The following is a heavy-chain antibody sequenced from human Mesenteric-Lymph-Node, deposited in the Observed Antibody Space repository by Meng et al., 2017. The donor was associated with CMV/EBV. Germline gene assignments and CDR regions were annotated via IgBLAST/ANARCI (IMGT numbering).Heavy chain of an antibody. J-gene: IGHJ4*02. V-gene: IGHV4-34*01. CDR2: INRYGGT. CDR1: GYPISSGYY. D-gene: IGHD3-10*01. CDR3: ARFQFSPGFLDY. Sequence: SETLSLTCTVSGYPISSGYYWSWIRQPPGKGLEWIGEINRYGGTKYNPSLKSRVTISVDTSKNQFSLKLSSVTAADTAVYYCARFQFSPGFLDYWGQGTLVTVSS.